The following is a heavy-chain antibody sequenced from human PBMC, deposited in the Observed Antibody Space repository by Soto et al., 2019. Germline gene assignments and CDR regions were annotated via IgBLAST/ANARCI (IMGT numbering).Heavy chain of an antibody. CDR2: IFDSGTT. D-gene: IGHD7-27*01. CDR1: GGSISSYY. Sequence: SETLSLTCTVSGGSISSYYWSWIRQPPGEGLEWIGHIFDSGTTYTNPSLRSQVAMSLDTSKNHFSLTLSSVTAADTAVYYCARGPSGDKVHYWGQGALVTV. CDR3: ARGPSGDKVHY. V-gene: IGHV4-4*09. J-gene: IGHJ4*02.